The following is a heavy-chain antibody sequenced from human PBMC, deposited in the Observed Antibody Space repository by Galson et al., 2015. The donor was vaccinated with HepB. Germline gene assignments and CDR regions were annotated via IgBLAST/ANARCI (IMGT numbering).Heavy chain of an antibody. CDR1: GFTFSSSA. Sequence: SPRPPCAASGFTFSSSALSCVRQGPGNGLAWVARIRGSGGSSYYADSVKGRFTITRDNSNNTLYLQMNSLRAEDTALYYCAKDVSGWYYYFDSWGQGILVTVSS. CDR2: IRGSGGSS. D-gene: IGHD6-13*01. CDR3: AKDVSGWYYYFDS. J-gene: IGHJ4*02. V-gene: IGHV3-23*01.